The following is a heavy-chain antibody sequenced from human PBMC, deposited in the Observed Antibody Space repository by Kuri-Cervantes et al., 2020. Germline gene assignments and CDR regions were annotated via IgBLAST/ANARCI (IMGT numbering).Heavy chain of an antibody. CDR3: ARVWGSYCGVDCYSGYFDF. J-gene: IGHJ4*02. CDR2: ISSSGSTI. CDR1: GFTFDDYA. V-gene: IGHV3-48*03. D-gene: IGHD2-21*02. Sequence: GESLKISCAASGFTFDDYAMHWVRQAPGKGLEWVSYISSSGSTIYYADSVKGRFTISRDNAKNSLYLQMNSLRAEDTAVYYCARVWGSYCGVDCYSGYFDFWGQGTPVTVSS.